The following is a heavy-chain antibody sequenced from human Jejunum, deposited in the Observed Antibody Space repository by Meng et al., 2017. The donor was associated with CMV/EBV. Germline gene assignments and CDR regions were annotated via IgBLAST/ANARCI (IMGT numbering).Heavy chain of an antibody. D-gene: IGHD3-10*01. CDR2: IRYDGSDD. CDR1: GFTFSDYG. Sequence: QLVESGGGLVRPGGSLRLSCAASGFTFSDYGMHWVRQAPGKGLEWVSFIRYDGSDDAYADSVKGRFAISRDNSKNALFLQMDSLRAEDTAMYYCAKDFLSGSLGELWDYWGQGTLVTVSS. J-gene: IGHJ4*02. V-gene: IGHV3-30*02. CDR3: AKDFLSGSLGELWDY.